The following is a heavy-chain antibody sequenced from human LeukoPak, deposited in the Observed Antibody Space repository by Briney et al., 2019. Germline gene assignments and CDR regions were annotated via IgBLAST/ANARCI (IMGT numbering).Heavy chain of an antibody. CDR3: ARHYGP. J-gene: IGHJ5*02. CDR1: GFTFSNYW. Sequence: GSLRLSCAASGFTFSNYWMSWVRQPPGKGLEWIGEIYHSGSTYYNPSLKSRVTISVDTSKNQFSLKLNSVTAADTAVYYCARHYGPWGQGTLVTVSS. D-gene: IGHD3-16*01. CDR2: IYHSGST. V-gene: IGHV4-4*02.